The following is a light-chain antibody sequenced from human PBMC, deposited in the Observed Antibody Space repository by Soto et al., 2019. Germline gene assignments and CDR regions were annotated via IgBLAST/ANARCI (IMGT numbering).Light chain of an antibody. CDR3: QQFNDYQGT. J-gene: IGKJ5*01. CDR2: DAS. Sequence: AIQLTQSPSSLSASVGDRVTITCRASQAIRNAVAWYQQKPGKAPRLLIYDASSLESGVPSRFSGSGSGTDFTLTISSLQPEDFATYYCQQFNDYQGTFGQGTRLEIK. CDR1: QAIRNA. V-gene: IGKV1D-13*01.